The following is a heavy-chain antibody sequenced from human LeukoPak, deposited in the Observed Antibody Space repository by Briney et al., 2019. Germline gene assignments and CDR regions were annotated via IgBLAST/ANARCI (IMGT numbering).Heavy chain of an antibody. Sequence: GASVKVSCKASGYTFTSYDINWVRQATGQGLEWMGWMNPNSGNTGYAQKFQGRVMTRNTSISTAYMELSSLRSEDTAVYYCARGRTYYDFWSGYYSVDQVNWFDPWGQGTLVTVSS. CDR1: GYTFTSYD. CDR2: MNPNSGNT. J-gene: IGHJ5*02. D-gene: IGHD3-3*01. V-gene: IGHV1-8*01. CDR3: ARGRTYYDFWSGYYSVDQVNWFDP.